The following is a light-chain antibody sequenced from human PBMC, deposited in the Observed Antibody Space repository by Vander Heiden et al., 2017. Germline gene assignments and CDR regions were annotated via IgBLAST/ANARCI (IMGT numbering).Light chain of an antibody. J-gene: IGKJ1*01. CDR1: QSVSSN. Sequence: EIVMTQSPATLSVSPGERATLSCRASQSVSSNLAWYQQKPGQAPRLLIYGASTRATGFPARFSGSGSGTEFTLTISSLQSEDFAVYYCQQYNNWRRTFGQGTKVEIK. CDR3: QQYNNWRRT. V-gene: IGKV3-15*01. CDR2: GAS.